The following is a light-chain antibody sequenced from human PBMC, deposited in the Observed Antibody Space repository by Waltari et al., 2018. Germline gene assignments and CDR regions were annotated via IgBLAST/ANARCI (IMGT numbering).Light chain of an antibody. CDR2: DVS. Sequence: QSALTQPASVSGSPGQSITISCTGTSHDVGAYDYVSWYQQHPGKAPKLLIYDVSNRPSGASNRFSGSKSGNTASLTISGLQAEDEAEYYCSAHTSSSLYVFGTGTRVTVL. J-gene: IGLJ1*01. CDR1: SHDVGAYDY. V-gene: IGLV2-14*01. CDR3: SAHTSSSLYV.